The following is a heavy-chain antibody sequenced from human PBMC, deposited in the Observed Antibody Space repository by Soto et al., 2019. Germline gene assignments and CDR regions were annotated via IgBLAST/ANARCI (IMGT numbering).Heavy chain of an antibody. D-gene: IGHD2-15*01. Sequence: ASVKVSCKVSGYTLTELSMHWVRQAPGKGLEWMGGFDPEDGETIYAQKFQGRVTMTEDTSTDTAYMELSSLRSEDTAVYCCATDGVVVVAATGXDYWGQGTLVTVSS. J-gene: IGHJ4*02. CDR3: ATDGVVVVAATGXDY. CDR2: FDPEDGET. CDR1: GYTLTELS. V-gene: IGHV1-24*01.